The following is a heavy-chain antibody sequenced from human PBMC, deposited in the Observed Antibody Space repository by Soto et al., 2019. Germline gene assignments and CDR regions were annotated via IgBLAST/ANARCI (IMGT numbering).Heavy chain of an antibody. CDR2: ISGSGGST. Sequence: GSLRLSCAASGFTFSSYAMHWVRQAPGKGLEWVAVISGSGGSTYYADSVKGRFTISRDNSKNTLYLQMNSLRAEDTAVYYCAKDRSSSIAARPIDYWGQGTLVTVSS. V-gene: IGHV3-23*01. J-gene: IGHJ4*02. CDR1: GFTFSSYA. CDR3: AKDRSSSIAARPIDY. D-gene: IGHD6-6*01.